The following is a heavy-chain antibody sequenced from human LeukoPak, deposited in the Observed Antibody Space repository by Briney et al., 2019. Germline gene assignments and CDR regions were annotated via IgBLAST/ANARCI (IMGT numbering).Heavy chain of an antibody. V-gene: IGHV3-23*01. CDR3: AKDWRGYSYGYTDY. J-gene: IGHJ4*02. CDR1: GFTFSSYA. Sequence: KAGVSLRLSCAASGFTFSSYAMSWVRQAPGKGLEWVSAISGSGGSTYYADSVKGRFTISRDNSKNTLYLQMNSLRAEDTAVYYCAKDWRGYSYGYTDYWGQGTLVTVSS. CDR2: ISGSGGST. D-gene: IGHD5-18*01.